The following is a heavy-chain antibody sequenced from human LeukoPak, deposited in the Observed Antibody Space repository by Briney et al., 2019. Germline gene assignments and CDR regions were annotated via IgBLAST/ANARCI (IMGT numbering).Heavy chain of an antibody. J-gene: IGHJ4*02. D-gene: IGHD3-10*01. V-gene: IGHV1-46*01. CDR1: GYTFTSYG. CDR2: INPSGDST. Sequence: ASVKVSCKASGYTFTSYGISWVRQAPGQGLEWMGIINPSGDSTSYARKFQGRVTMTRDTSTSTVYMELSSLRSEDTAVYYCARDFDGEGYFDYWGQGTLVTVSS. CDR3: ARDFDGEGYFDY.